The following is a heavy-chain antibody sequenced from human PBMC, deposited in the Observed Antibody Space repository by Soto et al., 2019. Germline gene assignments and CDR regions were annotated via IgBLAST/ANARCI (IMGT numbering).Heavy chain of an antibody. V-gene: IGHV3-53*01. CDR1: GFTVSSNY. J-gene: IGHJ6*02. CDR2: IYSGGST. D-gene: IGHD3-10*01. CDR3: AGTMASYYYYGMDV. Sequence: GSLRLSCAASGFTVSSNYMSWVLQAPGKGLEWVSVIYSGGSTYYADSVKGRFTITRDNSKNTLYLQMNSLRAEDTAVYYCAGTMASYYYYGMDVWGQGTTVTVSS.